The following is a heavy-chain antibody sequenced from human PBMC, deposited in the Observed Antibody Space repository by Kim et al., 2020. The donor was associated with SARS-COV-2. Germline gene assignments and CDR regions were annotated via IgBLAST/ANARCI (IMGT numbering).Heavy chain of an antibody. CDR2: INHSGST. CDR3: ARVIAARPEYYFDY. J-gene: IGHJ4*02. CDR1: GGSFSGYY. V-gene: IGHV4-34*01. D-gene: IGHD6-6*01. Sequence: SETLSLTCAVYGGSFSGYYWSWIRQPPGKGLEWIGEINHSGSTNYNPSIKSRVTISVDTSKNQFSLKLSSVTAADTAVYYCARVIAARPEYYFDYWGQGT.